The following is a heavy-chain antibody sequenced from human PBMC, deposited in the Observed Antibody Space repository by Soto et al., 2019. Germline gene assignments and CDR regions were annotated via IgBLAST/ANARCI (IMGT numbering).Heavy chain of an antibody. Sequence: PSETLSLTCAVYGGSFSGYYWSWIRQPPGKGLEWIGEINHSGSTNYNPSLKSRVTISVDTSKNQFSLKLSSVTAADTAVYYCARGYSLGIRRDYHYMDVWGKGTTVTSP. CDR3: ARGYSLGIRRDYHYMDV. D-gene: IGHD6-13*01. V-gene: IGHV4-34*01. CDR2: INHSGST. CDR1: GGSFSGYY. J-gene: IGHJ6*03.